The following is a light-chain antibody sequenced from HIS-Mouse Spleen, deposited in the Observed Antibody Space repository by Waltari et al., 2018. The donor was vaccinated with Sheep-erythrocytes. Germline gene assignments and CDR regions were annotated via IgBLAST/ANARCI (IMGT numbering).Light chain of an antibody. CDR3: CSYAGSYTWV. J-gene: IGLJ3*02. CDR2: DVS. Sequence: QSALTQPRSVSGSPGQSVTISCTGTSSDVGGYNYVSWYQQHPGKAPTLMTYDVSKRPSGVPDRFSGSKSGNTASLTISGLQAEDEADYYCCSYAGSYTWVFGGGTKLTVL. CDR1: SSDVGGYNY. V-gene: IGLV2-11*01.